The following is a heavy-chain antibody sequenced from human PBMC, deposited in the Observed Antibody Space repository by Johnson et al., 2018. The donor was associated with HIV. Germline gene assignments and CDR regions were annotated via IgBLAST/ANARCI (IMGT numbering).Heavy chain of an antibody. Sequence: QVQLVESGGGVVQPGRSLRLSCAASGFTFSSYAMHCVRQAPGKGLEWVAVISYDGSNKFYADSVKGRFTISRDNSKNTLYLQMNSLRAEDTAVYYCGREGEVGRAFDIWGQGTMVTVSA. CDR2: ISYDGSNK. CDR1: GFTFSSYA. V-gene: IGHV3-30*04. CDR3: GREGEVGRAFDI. D-gene: IGHD3-16*01. J-gene: IGHJ3*02.